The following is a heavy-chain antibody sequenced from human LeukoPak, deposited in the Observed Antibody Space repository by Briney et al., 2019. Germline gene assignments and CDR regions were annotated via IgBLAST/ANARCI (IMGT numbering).Heavy chain of an antibody. CDR1: GFXFSSYG. CDR3: ASPRGIPEGAKGY. J-gene: IGHJ4*02. V-gene: IGHV3-48*03. CDR2: ISSSGNII. D-gene: IGHD6-13*01. Sequence: PGRSLRLSCAVSGFXFSSYGIHWLRQAPGKGLEWVSYISSSGNIIYYADSVKGRFTISRDNAKNSLYLQMNSLRAEDTAVYYCASPRGIPEGAKGYWGQGTLVTVSS.